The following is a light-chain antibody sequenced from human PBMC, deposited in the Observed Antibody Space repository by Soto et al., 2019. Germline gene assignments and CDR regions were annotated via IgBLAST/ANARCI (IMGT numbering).Light chain of an antibody. CDR1: SSDVGSYNL. CDR3: CSYAGRSTVV. CDR2: EGS. J-gene: IGLJ2*01. Sequence: QSALTQPASVSGSPGQSITISCTGTSSDVGSYNLVSWYQQHPGKAPKLMIYEGSKRPSGVSNRFSGSKSGSTASLTISGLQSEYEADYYCCSYAGRSTVVFGGGTKLTVL. V-gene: IGLV2-23*01.